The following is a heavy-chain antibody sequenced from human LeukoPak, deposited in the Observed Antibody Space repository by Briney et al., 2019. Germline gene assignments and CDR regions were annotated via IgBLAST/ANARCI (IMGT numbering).Heavy chain of an antibody. CDR1: GYTFTGYY. CDR3: ARSAAGGYCSSTSCYSESVGYFQH. J-gene: IGHJ1*01. V-gene: IGHV1-2*02. D-gene: IGHD2-2*01. CDR2: INPNSGGT. Sequence: ASVKVSCKASGYTFTGYYMHWVRQAPGQGLEWLGWINPNSGGTNYAQKFQGRVTMTRDTSISTAYMELSRLRSDDTAVYYCARSAAGGYCSSTSCYSESVGYFQHWGQGTLVTVSS.